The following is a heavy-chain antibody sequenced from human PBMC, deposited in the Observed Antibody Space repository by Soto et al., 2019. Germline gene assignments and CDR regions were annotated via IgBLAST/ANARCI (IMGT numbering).Heavy chain of an antibody. V-gene: IGHV4-39*01. D-gene: IGHD2-15*01. CDR3: ARVGGTCYSVSCWYFDL. CDR2: FYYSGST. Sequence: QLQLQESGPGLVKPSETLSLTCTVSGGSISSTSYYWGWIRQPPGKGLEWIGSFYYSGSTHYNPSLKSRVTISVDTSKNQFSLKLSSVTAVDTAVYYCARVGGTCYSVSCWYFDLWGRGTLVTVSS. CDR1: GGSISSTSYY. J-gene: IGHJ2*01.